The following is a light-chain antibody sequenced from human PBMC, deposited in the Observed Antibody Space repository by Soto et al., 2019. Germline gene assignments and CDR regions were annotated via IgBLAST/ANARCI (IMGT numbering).Light chain of an antibody. Sequence: QSVLTQPASVSGSPGQSITISCTGTITDVGSSNYVSWYKQHPGKAPKLMIYDVSNRPSGVSTRFSGSKSGNTASLTISGLQAEDEADYYCSSYTTTSTWVFGGGTKLTVL. CDR1: ITDVGSSNY. V-gene: IGLV2-14*01. CDR3: SSYTTTSTWV. J-gene: IGLJ2*01. CDR2: DVS.